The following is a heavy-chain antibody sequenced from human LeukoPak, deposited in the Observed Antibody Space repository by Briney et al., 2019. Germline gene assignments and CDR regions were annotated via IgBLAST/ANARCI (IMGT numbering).Heavy chain of an antibody. CDR1: GGTFSSYA. CDR3: AGNTIFGVVTPGYYYMDV. Sequence: ASVKVSCKASGGTFSSYAISWVRQAPGQGLEWMGGIIPIFGTANYAQKFQGRVTITADESTSTAYMELSSLRSEDAAVYYCAGNTIFGVVTPGYYYMDVWGKGTTVTVSS. D-gene: IGHD3-3*01. V-gene: IGHV1-69*13. CDR2: IIPIFGTA. J-gene: IGHJ6*03.